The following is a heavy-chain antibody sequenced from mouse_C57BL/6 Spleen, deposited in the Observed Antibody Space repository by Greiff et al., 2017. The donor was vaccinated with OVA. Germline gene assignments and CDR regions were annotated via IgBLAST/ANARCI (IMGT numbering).Heavy chain of an antibody. V-gene: IGHV1-39*01. CDR2: INPNCGTT. D-gene: IGHD3-2*02. J-gene: IGHJ2*01. CDR1: GYTFTDYY. CDR3: STREDSSFDY. Sequence: EVQLQQSGPELVKPGASVKLSCKASGYTFTDYYMNWVKQSNGKSLEWIGVINPNCGTTSYNQKFKGKATLTVDQPSSTAYMQLNSLTTEDAAVYYCSTREDSSFDYWGQGTTLTVSS.